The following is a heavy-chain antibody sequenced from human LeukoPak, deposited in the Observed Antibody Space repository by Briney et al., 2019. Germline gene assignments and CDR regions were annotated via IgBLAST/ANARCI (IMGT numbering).Heavy chain of an antibody. J-gene: IGHJ4*02. CDR3: ARAVISILDN. D-gene: IGHD3-3*02. Sequence: PGGSLRLSCAASGFTLGSYTMNWVRQAPGKGLEWVSYISSSSSTIQYADSVKGRFTISRDNAENSLYLQMNSLGVEDTAVYYCARAVISILDNWGQGTLVTVSS. CDR1: GFTLGSYT. CDR2: ISSSSSTI. V-gene: IGHV3-48*01.